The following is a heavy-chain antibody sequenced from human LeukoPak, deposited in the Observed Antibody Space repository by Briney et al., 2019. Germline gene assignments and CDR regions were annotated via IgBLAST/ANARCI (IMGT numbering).Heavy chain of an antibody. D-gene: IGHD3-10*01. V-gene: IGHV4-59*01. CDR1: GGSISSYY. CDR2: VYYTGRT. Sequence: PSETLSLTCTVSGGSISSYYWSWIRQPPGKGLEWIGNVYYTGRTHYSPSLKSRVTISLDMSKNQFSLSLSSVTAADTAVYYCARDVGLWFGELLGDAFEIWGQGTRVTVSS. CDR3: ARDVGLWFGELLGDAFEI. J-gene: IGHJ3*02.